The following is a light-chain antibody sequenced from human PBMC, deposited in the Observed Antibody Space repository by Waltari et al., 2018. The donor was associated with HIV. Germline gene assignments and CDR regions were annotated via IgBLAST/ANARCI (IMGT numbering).Light chain of an antibody. Sequence: EIVMTQSPATLSVSPGERATLSCRASQSVSSNLAWYQQKPGQAPRLLIYGASTRATVIPSRFRGSGSGTEFTLTISSLQSEEFAVYYCQQYNNWPQTFGQGTKVEIK. CDR2: GAS. CDR3: QQYNNWPQT. CDR1: QSVSSN. V-gene: IGKV3-15*01. J-gene: IGKJ1*01.